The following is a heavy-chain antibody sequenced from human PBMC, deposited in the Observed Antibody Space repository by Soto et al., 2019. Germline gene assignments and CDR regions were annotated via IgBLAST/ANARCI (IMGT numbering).Heavy chain of an antibody. CDR2: ISYDGSDK. CDR1: GFTFNTYG. J-gene: IGHJ4*02. V-gene: IGHV3-30*18. Sequence: ESGGGVVQPGTSLRLSCAASGFTFNTYGMHWVRQAPGKGLEWVAVISYDGSDKFYADSVKGRFTISRDNSKNALYLQMSSLRPEDTAIYYCANSPNFYCSSPNCYKYYFDYWGQGTLVPVSS. D-gene: IGHD2-2*02. CDR3: ANSPNFYCSSPNCYKYYFDY.